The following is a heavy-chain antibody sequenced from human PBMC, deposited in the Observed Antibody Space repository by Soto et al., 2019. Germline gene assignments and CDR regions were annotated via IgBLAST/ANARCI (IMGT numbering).Heavy chain of an antibody. D-gene: IGHD1-26*01. CDR3: ARGSPRMGALPTY. CDR1: GYTFTGYY. V-gene: IGHV1-2*02. J-gene: IGHJ4*02. CDR2: INPKSGDT. Sequence: QVQLVQSGDEVKKSGASLKVSCKASGYTFTGYYIYWVRQAPGQGLEWMGWINPKSGDTNYAQKFQGRVSMTRDTSITTDYMEVSRLKSDDTAVYYCARGSPRMGALPTYWGQGTLVTVSS.